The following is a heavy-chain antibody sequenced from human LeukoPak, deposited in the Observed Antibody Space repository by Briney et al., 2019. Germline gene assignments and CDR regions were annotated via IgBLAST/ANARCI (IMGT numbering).Heavy chain of an antibody. CDR3: ARLRDAYTIRDAFDI. J-gene: IGHJ3*02. Sequence: GESLKISCKGSGYSFTTYWIGWVRQMPGKGLEWMGIIYPGDSDTRYSPSFQGQVTISADKSISTAYLQWSSLKASDTAIYYCARLRDAYTIRDAFDIWGQGTMLTVSS. CDR1: GYSFTTYW. D-gene: IGHD5-24*01. V-gene: IGHV5-51*01. CDR2: IYPGDSDT.